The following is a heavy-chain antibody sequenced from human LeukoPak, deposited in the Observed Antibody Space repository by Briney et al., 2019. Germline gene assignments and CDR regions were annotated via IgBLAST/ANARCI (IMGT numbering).Heavy chain of an antibody. V-gene: IGHV5-51*01. CDR1: GDTFNSDW. J-gene: IGHJ3*02. D-gene: IGHD4/OR15-4a*01. Sequence: KAGESLKISCKGSGDTFNSDWIAWVRQMPGKGLECMGVIYPGDSDTTYSPSFQGQVTISADKSNNTAYLQWTSLKASDTAMYYCARRGLGYDDYDAWKDAFDIWGQGTMVIVSS. CDR3: ARRGLGYDDYDAWKDAFDI. CDR2: IYPGDSDT.